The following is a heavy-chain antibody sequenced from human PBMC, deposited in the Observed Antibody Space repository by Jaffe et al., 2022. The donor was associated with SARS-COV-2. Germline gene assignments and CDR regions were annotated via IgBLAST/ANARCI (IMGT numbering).Heavy chain of an antibody. D-gene: IGHD3-3*01. J-gene: IGHJ4*02. CDR3: ARDQPTYYDFWSGYYGDVGGNFDY. CDR1: GFTFSSYW. Sequence: EVQLVESGGGLVQPGGSLRLSCAASGFTFSSYWMHWVRQAPGKGLVWVSRINSDGSSTSYADSVKGRFTISRDNAKNTLYLQMNSLRAEDTAVYYCARDQPTYYDFWSGYYGDVGGNFDYWGQGTLVTVSS. V-gene: IGHV3-74*01. CDR2: INSDGSST.